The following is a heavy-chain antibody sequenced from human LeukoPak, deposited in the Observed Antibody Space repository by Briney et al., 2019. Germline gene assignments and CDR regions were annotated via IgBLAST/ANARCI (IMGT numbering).Heavy chain of an antibody. Sequence: PSGTLSLTCAVSGGSISSSNWWSWVRQPPGKGLDRIGEIYHSGSTNYNPSLKSRVTISVDKSKNQFSLKLSSVTAADTAVYYCARDLLEWPDAFDIWGQGTMVTVSS. CDR1: GGSISSSNW. D-gene: IGHD3-3*01. CDR3: ARDLLEWPDAFDI. V-gene: IGHV4-4*02. J-gene: IGHJ3*02. CDR2: IYHSGST.